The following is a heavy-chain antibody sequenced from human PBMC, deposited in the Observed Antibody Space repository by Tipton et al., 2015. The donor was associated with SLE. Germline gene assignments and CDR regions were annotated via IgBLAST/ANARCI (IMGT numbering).Heavy chain of an antibody. D-gene: IGHD5-12*01. J-gene: IGHJ4*02. CDR1: GGSITSSGFY. CDR2: IDYSGRT. Sequence: TLSLTCTVSGGSITSSGFYWGWFRQPPGKGLEWIGSIDYSGRTYYTPSLKSQVTISVDTSKNQFSLKLSSVTAADTAFYYCARRTSGYAPDYWGQGTLVTVSS. CDR3: ARRTSGYAPDY. V-gene: IGHV4-39*07.